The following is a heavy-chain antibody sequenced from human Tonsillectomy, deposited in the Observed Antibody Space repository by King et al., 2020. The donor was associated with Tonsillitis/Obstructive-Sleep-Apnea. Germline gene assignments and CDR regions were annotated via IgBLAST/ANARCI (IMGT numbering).Heavy chain of an antibody. Sequence: EVQLVESGGGLVRPGGSLRLSCAASGITVNNAWMSWVRQAPGKGPEWIGRIKSITDGGTSEYAALVKDTVSISRDDSKNTLYLQMNSLKTEDTAVYYCTTDRWLEGFDYWGQGTLVTVSS. CDR1: GITVNNAW. CDR3: TTDRWLEGFDY. CDR2: IKSITDGGTS. J-gene: IGHJ4*02. D-gene: IGHD5-12*01. V-gene: IGHV3-15*01.